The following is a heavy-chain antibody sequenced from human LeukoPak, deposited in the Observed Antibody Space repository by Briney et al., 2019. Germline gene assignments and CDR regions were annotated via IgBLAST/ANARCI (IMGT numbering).Heavy chain of an antibody. J-gene: IGHJ4*02. CDR3: AKVPTHGYSSGCPSH. Sequence: GGSLRLSCEASGFTFSSCGMHWVRQAPGKGLEWVAFVRYDGSNKYYADSVKGRFTISRDNSKNTLYLQMNSLRAEDTAVYYCAKVPTHGYSSGCPSHWGQGTLVTVSS. CDR2: VRYDGSNK. V-gene: IGHV3-30*02. CDR1: GFTFSSCG. D-gene: IGHD6-19*01.